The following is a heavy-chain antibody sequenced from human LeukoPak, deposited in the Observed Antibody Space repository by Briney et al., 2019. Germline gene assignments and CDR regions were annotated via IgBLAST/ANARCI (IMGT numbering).Heavy chain of an antibody. Sequence: SETLSLTCTVSGGSVSSSNYYWGWIRQPPGKGLEWIGTIYYSGSTYYNPSLKSRVTISVDTSKNQFSLRLSSVTAADTAVYYCARRRTRSPFDSWGQGTLVTVSS. CDR3: ARRRTRSPFDS. V-gene: IGHV4-39*01. J-gene: IGHJ4*02. CDR1: GGSVSSSNYY. D-gene: IGHD1-14*01. CDR2: IYYSGST.